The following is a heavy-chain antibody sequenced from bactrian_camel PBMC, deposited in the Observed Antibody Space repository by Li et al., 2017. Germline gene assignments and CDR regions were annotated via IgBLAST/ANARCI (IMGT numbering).Heavy chain of an antibody. CDR1: GFTFKWYA. V-gene: IGHV3S44*01. CDR3: ASDFLSDCSGDFRPRD. CDR2: IGSDGRT. Sequence: VQLVESGGGLEEPGGSLNLSCVASGFTFKWYAMKWIRQSLPGKGFEWVGGIGSDGRTSYPDFVKGRFTVSRDNAKNTLYLQMDSLKPEDTAMYICASDFLSDCSGDFRPRDWGQGTQVTVS. D-gene: IGHD2*01. J-gene: IGHJ4*01.